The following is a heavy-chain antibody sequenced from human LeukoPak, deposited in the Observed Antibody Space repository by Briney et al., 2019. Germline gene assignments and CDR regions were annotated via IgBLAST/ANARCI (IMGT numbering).Heavy chain of an antibody. CDR3: ARDPDY. V-gene: IGHV4-34*01. J-gene: IGHJ4*02. CDR2: INHSGST. CDR1: GGSFSGYY. Sequence: SETLSLTCAVYGGSFSGYYWNWIRQPPGKGLEWIGEINHSGSTNYNPSLKSRLTMSVDTSKNQFSLNLSSVTAADTAVYYCARDPDYWGQGTLVTVSS.